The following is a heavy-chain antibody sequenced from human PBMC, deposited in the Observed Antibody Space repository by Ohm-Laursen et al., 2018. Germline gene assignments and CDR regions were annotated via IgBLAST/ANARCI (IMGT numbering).Heavy chain of an antibody. CDR1: GFTFSSYW. Sequence: GSLRLSCAASGFTFSSYWMHWVRQAPGKGLVWVSRINSDGSSTSYADSVKGRFTISRDNAKNTLYLQMNSLRAEDTAVYYCACHSSGWSQGNFQHWGQGTLVTVSS. V-gene: IGHV3-74*01. D-gene: IGHD6-19*01. CDR3: ACHSSGWSQGNFQH. J-gene: IGHJ1*01. CDR2: INSDGSST.